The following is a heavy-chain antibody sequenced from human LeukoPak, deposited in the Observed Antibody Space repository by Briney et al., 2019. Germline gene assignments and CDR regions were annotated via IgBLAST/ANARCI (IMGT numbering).Heavy chain of an antibody. CDR3: ATLDSMVRGVIIPLLGY. CDR1: GYTLTELS. J-gene: IGHJ4*02. D-gene: IGHD3-10*01. V-gene: IGHV1-24*01. Sequence: SVKVSCKVSGYTLTELSMHWVRQAPGKGLEWMGGFDPEDGETIYAQKFQGRVTMTEDTSTDTAYMELSSLRSEDTAVYYCATLDSMVRGVIIPLLGYWGQGTLVTVSS. CDR2: FDPEDGET.